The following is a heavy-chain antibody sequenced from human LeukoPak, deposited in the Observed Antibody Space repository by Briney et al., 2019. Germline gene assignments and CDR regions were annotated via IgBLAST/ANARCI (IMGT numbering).Heavy chain of an antibody. D-gene: IGHD6-13*01. V-gene: IGHV1-3*01. Sequence: ASVKVSCKASGYTFTSYAMHWVRQAPGQRLEWMGWINAGNSNTKYSQKFQGRVTITRDTSASTAYMELSSLRSEDTAVYYCARVGPAAGNVWFDPWGQGTLVTVSS. CDR2: INAGNSNT. CDR3: ARVGPAAGNVWFDP. J-gene: IGHJ5*02. CDR1: GYTFTSYA.